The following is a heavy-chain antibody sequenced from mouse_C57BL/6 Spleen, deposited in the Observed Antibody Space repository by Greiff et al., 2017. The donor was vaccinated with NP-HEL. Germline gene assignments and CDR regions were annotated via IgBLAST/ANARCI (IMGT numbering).Heavy chain of an antibody. J-gene: IGHJ3*01. CDR1: GYTFTSYW. D-gene: IGHD3-1*01. V-gene: IGHV1-74*01. CDR2: IHPSDSDT. CDR3: AMGGSGAFAY. Sequence: QVHVKQPGAELVKPGASVKVSCKASGYTFTSYWMHWVKQRPGQGLEWIGRIHPSDSDTNYNQKFKGKATLTVDKSSSTAYMQLSSPTSEDSAVYYCAMGGSGAFAYWGQGTLVTVSA.